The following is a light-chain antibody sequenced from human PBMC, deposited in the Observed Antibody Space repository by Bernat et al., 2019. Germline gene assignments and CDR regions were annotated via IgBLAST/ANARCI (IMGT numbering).Light chain of an antibody. Sequence: DVVMTQSPLSLPVTLGQPASISCRPDQSLVKSDGNTYLNWLQQRPGQSPRRLIYKVSNRDSGVPDRFSGSGSGTDFTLKISRVEAEDVGVYYCMQGTHWPCTFGQGTKVEIK. J-gene: IGKJ1*01. CDR1: QSLVKSDGNTY. CDR2: KVS. V-gene: IGKV2-30*01. CDR3: MQGTHWPCT.